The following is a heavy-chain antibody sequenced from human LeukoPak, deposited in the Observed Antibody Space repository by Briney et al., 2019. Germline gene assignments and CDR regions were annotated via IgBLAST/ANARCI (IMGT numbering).Heavy chain of an antibody. D-gene: IGHD6-13*01. CDR1: GGSISTSSYY. CDR2: IFYSGST. V-gene: IGHV4-39*07. CDR3: ARGGPKKYSSSWYVSTHVCLDY. Sequence: SETLSLTCTVSGGSISTSSYYWGWVRQPPGKGLEWIGNIFYSGSTYYSPSLKSRVTISLDTSRNQFSLKLSSVTAADTAVYYCARGGPKKYSSSWYVSTHVCLDYWGQGTLVTVSS. J-gene: IGHJ4*02.